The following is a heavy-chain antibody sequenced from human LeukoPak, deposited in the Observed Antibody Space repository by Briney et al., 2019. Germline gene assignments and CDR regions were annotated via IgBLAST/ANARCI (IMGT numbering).Heavy chain of an antibody. CDR3: AKTDSSGWNGSDY. D-gene: IGHD6-19*01. CDR1: GFTFSYYA. J-gene: IGHJ4*02. Sequence: PGGSLRLSCAASGFTFSYYAMSWVRQAPGKGLEWVSTISGSGTGTYYADSVKGRLTMSRDNSKNTLSLQMNSLRAEDTAVYYCAKTDSSGWNGSDYWGQGTLVTVSS. CDR2: ISGSGTGT. V-gene: IGHV3-23*01.